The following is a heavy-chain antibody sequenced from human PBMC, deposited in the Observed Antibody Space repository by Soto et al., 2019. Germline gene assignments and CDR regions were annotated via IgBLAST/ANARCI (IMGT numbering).Heavy chain of an antibody. CDR1: GLSFTRCW. D-gene: IGHD2-2*01. CDR2: IKQDGSEK. J-gene: IGHJ3*02. CDR3: ARDPCSSTSCYLVAFDI. Sequence: GGSLTLSCPASGLSFTRCWTSWVRQAPGKGLEWVANIKQDGSEKYYVDSVKGRFTISRDNAKNSLYLQMNSLRAEDTAVYYCARDPCSSTSCYLVAFDIWGQGTMVTV. V-gene: IGHV3-7*01.